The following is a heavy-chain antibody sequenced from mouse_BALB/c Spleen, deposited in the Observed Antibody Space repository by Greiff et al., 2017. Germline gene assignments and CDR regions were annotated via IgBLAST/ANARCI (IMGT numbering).Heavy chain of an antibody. J-gene: IGHJ2*01. CDR1: GYTFTSYW. D-gene: IGHD2-1*01. V-gene: IGHV1-61*01. CDR3: ARGLLDYFDY. Sequence: QVQLQQPGSELVRPGASVKLSCKASGYTFTSYWMHWVKQRPGQGLEWIGNIYPSDSETRLNQKFKDKATLTVDKSSSTAYMQLSSPTSEDSAVYYCARGLLDYFDYWGQGTTLTVSS. CDR2: IYPSDSET.